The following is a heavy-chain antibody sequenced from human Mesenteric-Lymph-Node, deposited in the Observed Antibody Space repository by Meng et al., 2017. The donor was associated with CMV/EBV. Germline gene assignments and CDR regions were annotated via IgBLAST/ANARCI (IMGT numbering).Heavy chain of an antibody. J-gene: IGHJ4*02. Sequence: ASVMVSCKASCYTFTSAGFRWVRQAPGHGLVWMGWISAYNGNTNYAQKPQGRVTMTTDTSTSTAYMGLRSLISADTAVYYCARVPLTIFGAVTPFDYWGQGTLVTVSS. V-gene: IGHV1-18*01. CDR2: ISAYNGNT. CDR1: CYTFTSAG. CDR3: ARVPLTIFGAVTPFDY. D-gene: IGHD3-3*01.